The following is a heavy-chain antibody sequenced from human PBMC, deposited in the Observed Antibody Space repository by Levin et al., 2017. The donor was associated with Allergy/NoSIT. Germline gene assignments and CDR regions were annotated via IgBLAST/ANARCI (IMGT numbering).Heavy chain of an antibody. CDR1: GFTFSSYG. CDR3: AKGGSHCSGGSCRFDY. J-gene: IGHJ4*02. V-gene: IGHV3-30*18. CDR2: ISYDGSDK. D-gene: IGHD2-15*01. Sequence: GGSLRLSCEASGFTFSSYGMHWFRQAPGKGLEWVTVISYDGSDKYYADSVKGRFTISRDNSKNTLYLQMNSLRAEDTAVYYCAKGGSHCSGGSCRFDYWGQGTLVTVSS.